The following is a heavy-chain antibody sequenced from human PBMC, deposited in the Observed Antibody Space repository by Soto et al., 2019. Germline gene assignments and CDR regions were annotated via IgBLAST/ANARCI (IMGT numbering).Heavy chain of an antibody. D-gene: IGHD2-2*02. J-gene: IGHJ4*02. CDR1: GGTFISYT. CDR3: AMEYFSSTSCYRDY. CDR2: IIPILGIA. V-gene: IGHV1-69*02. Sequence: QVQLVQSGAEVKKPGSSVKVSCKASGGTFISYTISWLRQAPGQGLEWMGRIIPILGIANSAQKFQGRVTMTADKATGATIMELSGVRSADTAVDCFAMEYFSSTSCYRDYWGQGTLVNVSS.